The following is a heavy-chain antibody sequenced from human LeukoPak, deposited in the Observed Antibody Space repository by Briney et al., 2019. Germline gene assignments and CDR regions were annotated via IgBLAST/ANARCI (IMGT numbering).Heavy chain of an antibody. J-gene: IGHJ4*02. Sequence: TSETLSLTCAVSGYSISNGYYWGWIRQPPGKGLEWIGNIYHSGNTYYNPSLKSRVTISVDTSKNQFSLKLSSVTAADTAVYYCAREGYFGSGSYYTSPLDYWGQGTLVTVSS. CDR1: GYSISNGYY. V-gene: IGHV4-38-2*02. CDR2: IYHSGNT. D-gene: IGHD3-10*01. CDR3: AREGYFGSGSYYTSPLDY.